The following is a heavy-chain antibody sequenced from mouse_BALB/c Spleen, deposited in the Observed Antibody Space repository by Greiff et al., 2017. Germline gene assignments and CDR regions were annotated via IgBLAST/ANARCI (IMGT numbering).Heavy chain of an antibody. Sequence: EVQRVESGGGLVQPGGSLKLSCAASGFTFSSYGMSWVRQTPDKRLELVATINSNGGSTYYPDSVKGRFTISRDNAKNTLYLQMSSLKSEDTAMYYCARDWDSSGGFDYWGQGTTLTVSS. D-gene: IGHD3-2*01. V-gene: IGHV5-6-3*01. CDR1: GFTFSSYG. CDR2: INSNGGST. CDR3: ARDWDSSGGFDY. J-gene: IGHJ2*01.